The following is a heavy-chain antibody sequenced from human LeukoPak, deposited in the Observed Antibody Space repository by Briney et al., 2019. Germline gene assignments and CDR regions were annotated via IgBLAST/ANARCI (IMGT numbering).Heavy chain of an antibody. Sequence: PGGSLRLSCAASGFTFSSYAMSWVRQAPGKGLEWVSAISGSGGSTYYADSVKGRFIISRDNSKNTLYLQMNSLRAEDTAVYYCAKLLDGYTNLDYWGQGTLVTVSS. CDR2: ISGSGGST. D-gene: IGHD5-24*01. J-gene: IGHJ4*02. CDR3: AKLLDGYTNLDY. CDR1: GFTFSSYA. V-gene: IGHV3-23*01.